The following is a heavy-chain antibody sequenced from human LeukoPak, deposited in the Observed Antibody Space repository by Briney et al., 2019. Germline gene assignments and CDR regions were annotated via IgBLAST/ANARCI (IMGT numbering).Heavy chain of an antibody. Sequence: GGSLRLSCAASGFTFSSYEMNWVRQAPEKGLEWVSYISNSGSAIYYADSVKGRFAISRDNAKNSLYLHMNSLRAEDTAVYYCARAPSSSNLLVFDYWGHGTLVTVPS. CDR3: ARAPSSSNLLVFDY. CDR2: ISNSGSAI. V-gene: IGHV3-48*03. J-gene: IGHJ4*01. CDR1: GFTFSSYE. D-gene: IGHD6-19*01.